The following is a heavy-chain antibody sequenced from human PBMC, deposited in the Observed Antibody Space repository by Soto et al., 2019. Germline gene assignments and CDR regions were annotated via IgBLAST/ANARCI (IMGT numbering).Heavy chain of an antibody. CDR1: GFTFSDYY. CDR2: ISSSGSTI. CDR3: ARDPKPTEGYYYYMDV. V-gene: IGHV3-11*01. Sequence: GGSLRLSCAASGFTFSDYYMSWIRQAPGKGLEWVSYISSSGSTIYYADSVKGRFTISRDNAKNSLYLQMNSLRAEDTAVYYCARDPKPTEGYYYYMDVWGKGTTVTVS. J-gene: IGHJ6*03.